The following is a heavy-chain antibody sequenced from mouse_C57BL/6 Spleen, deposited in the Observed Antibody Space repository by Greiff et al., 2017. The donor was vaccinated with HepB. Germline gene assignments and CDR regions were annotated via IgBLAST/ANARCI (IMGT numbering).Heavy chain of an antibody. V-gene: IGHV1-54*01. CDR3: AREGAYGSSFDY. CDR1: GYAFTNYL. J-gene: IGHJ2*01. D-gene: IGHD1-1*01. Sequence: VKLMESGAELVRPGTSVKVSCKASGYAFTNYLIEWVKQRPGQGLEWIGVINPGSGGTNYNEKFKGKATLTADKSSSTAYMQLSSLTSEDSAVYFCAREGAYGSSFDYWGQGTTLTVSS. CDR2: INPGSGGT.